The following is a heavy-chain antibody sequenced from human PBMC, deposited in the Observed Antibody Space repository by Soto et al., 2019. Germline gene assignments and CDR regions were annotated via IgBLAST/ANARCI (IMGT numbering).Heavy chain of an antibody. V-gene: IGHV3-30*18. CDR3: AKDPRYCSSTSCYMMYYYGMDV. J-gene: IGHJ6*02. CDR1: GFTFSSYG. CDR2: ISYDGSNK. D-gene: IGHD2-2*02. Sequence: GGSVRLSCAASGFTFSSYGMHWVRQAPGKGLEWVAVISYDGSNKYYADSVKGRFTISRDNSKNTLYLQMNSLRAEDTAVYYCAKDPRYCSSTSCYMMYYYGMDVWGQGTTVTVSS.